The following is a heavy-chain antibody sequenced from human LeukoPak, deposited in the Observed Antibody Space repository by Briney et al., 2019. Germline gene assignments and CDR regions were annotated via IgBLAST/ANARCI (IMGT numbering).Heavy chain of an antibody. D-gene: IGHD1-26*01. Sequence: SETLSLTCTVSGGSISSYYWSWIRQPPGKGLEWIGYIYYSGSTYYNPSLKSRVTISVDTSKNQFSLKLSSVTAADTAVYYCARGQLAGSYVDDYNWFDPWGQGTLVTVSS. CDR3: ARGQLAGSYVDDYNWFDP. CDR2: IYYSGST. CDR1: GGSISSYY. V-gene: IGHV4-59*08. J-gene: IGHJ5*02.